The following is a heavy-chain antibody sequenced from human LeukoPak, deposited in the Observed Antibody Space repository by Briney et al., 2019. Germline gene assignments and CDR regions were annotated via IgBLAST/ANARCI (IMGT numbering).Heavy chain of an antibody. J-gene: IGHJ3*02. V-gene: IGHV3-43D*03. CDR1: GFTFDDYA. CDR3: AKGYGGSYWRAFDI. CDR2: ISWDGGST. D-gene: IGHD1-26*01. Sequence: GGSLRLSCAASGFTFDDYAMHWVRQAPGKGLEWVSLISWDGGSTYYADSVKGRFTISRDNSKNSLYLQMNRLRAEDTALYYCAKGYGGSYWRAFDIWGQGTMVTVSS.